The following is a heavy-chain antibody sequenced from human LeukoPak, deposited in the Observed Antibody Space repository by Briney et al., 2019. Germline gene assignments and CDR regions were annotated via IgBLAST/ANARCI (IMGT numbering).Heavy chain of an antibody. J-gene: IGHJ4*02. CDR3: AVTGYSGDPYYVDY. CDR1: GFTFTSSA. V-gene: IGHV1-58*02. D-gene: IGHD5-12*01. CDR2: IVVGSGNT. Sequence: SVKVSCRASGFTFTSSAMQWVRQARGQRLAWIGWIVVGSGNTNYAQKFQERVTITRDMSTSTAYMELSSLRSEDTAAYYCAVTGYSGDPYYVDYWGQGTLVTVSS.